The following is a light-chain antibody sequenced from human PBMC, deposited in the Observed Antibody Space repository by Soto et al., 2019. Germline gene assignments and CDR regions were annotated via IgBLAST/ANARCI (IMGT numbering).Light chain of an antibody. Sequence: SYELTQPPSVSLSPGQTASITCSGDKLGDKYACWYQQKPGQSPVLVIYQDSKRPSGIPERFSGSNSGNTATLSISGTQAMDEADYYCQAWDSSTVVFCGGNKLTAL. V-gene: IGLV3-1*01. CDR3: QAWDSSTVV. CDR2: QDS. J-gene: IGLJ2*01. CDR1: KLGDKY.